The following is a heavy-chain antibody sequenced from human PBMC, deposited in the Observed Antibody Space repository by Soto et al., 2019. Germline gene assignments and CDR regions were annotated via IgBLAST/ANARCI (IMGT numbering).Heavy chain of an antibody. J-gene: IGHJ4*02. CDR2: INPSAGST. Sequence: ASVKVSCKASGYTSTSHYMHWVRQAPGQGLEWMGLINPSAGSTSYAQGFQGRVTMTRDTSTSTVFMDLSSLRSEDTAIYYCATPSGYWGQGTLVTVSS. CDR3: ATPSGY. CDR1: GYTSTSHY. D-gene: IGHD3-10*01. V-gene: IGHV1-46*01.